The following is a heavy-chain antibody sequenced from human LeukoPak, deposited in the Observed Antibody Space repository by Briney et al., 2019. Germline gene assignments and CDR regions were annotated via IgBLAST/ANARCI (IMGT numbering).Heavy chain of an antibody. J-gene: IGHJ4*02. D-gene: IGHD6-13*01. V-gene: IGHV3-53*01. CDR2: IYNDGRT. CDR1: GLTVSISY. Sequence: PGGSLRLSCAASGLTVSISYMSWVRQAPGKGLEWVSVIYNDGRTYHADSVKSRFTISRDNSKNTLHFQMNSLRVEDTAVYYCARGIGRSWSLDNWGQGTLVTVSS. CDR3: ARGIGRSWSLDN.